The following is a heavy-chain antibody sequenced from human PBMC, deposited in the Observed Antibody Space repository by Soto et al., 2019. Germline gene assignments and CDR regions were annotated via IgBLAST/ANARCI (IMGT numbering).Heavy chain of an antibody. Sequence: PSETLSLTCAAHNGSFTDYCWTWIRQSPGRGLEWIGEINHRGGATYNPSLRSRVTISIDTSKNHFSLSLRSLTDADTAVYYCVARGMTYDFLSGPHPFDPWGHGTLVTVSS. CDR1: NGSFTDYC. D-gene: IGHD3-3*01. V-gene: IGHV4-34*01. CDR3: VARGMTYDFLSGPHPFDP. CDR2: INHRGGA. J-gene: IGHJ5*02.